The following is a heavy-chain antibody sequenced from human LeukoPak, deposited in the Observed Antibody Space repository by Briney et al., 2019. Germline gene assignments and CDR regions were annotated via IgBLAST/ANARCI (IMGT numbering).Heavy chain of an antibody. V-gene: IGHV4-61*02. CDR1: GGSISSGSYY. CDR2: IYTSGST. Sequence: SQTLSLTCTVSGGSISSGSYYWSWIRQPAGKGLEWIGRIYTSGSTNYNPSLKSRVTISVDTSKNQFSPKLSSVTAADTAVYYCARGAPHYYFDYWGQGTLVTVSS. J-gene: IGHJ4*02. CDR3: ARGAPHYYFDY.